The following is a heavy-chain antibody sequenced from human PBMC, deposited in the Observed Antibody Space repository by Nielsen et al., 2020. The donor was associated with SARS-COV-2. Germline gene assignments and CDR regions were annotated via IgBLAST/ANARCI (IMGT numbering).Heavy chain of an antibody. V-gene: IGHV4-34*01. CDR1: GGSFSDYY. CDR3: ARVGYCSGGSCYFDY. Sequence: SETLSLTCAVHGGSFSDYYWTWIRQPPGKGLEWIGEINHSGSTNYNPSLKGRVTISIDTSKNQFSLKLSSVTAADTAVYYCARVGYCSGGSCYFDYWGQGTLVTVSS. J-gene: IGHJ4*02. D-gene: IGHD2-15*01. CDR2: INHSGST.